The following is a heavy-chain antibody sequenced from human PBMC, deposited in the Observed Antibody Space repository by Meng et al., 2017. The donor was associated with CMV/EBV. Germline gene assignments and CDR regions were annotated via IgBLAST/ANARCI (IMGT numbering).Heavy chain of an antibody. D-gene: IGHD3-22*01. CDR1: SYA. CDR3: ARPRSRANYYDSSGPAALDY. CDR2: IIPILGIA. V-gene: IGHV1-69*10. J-gene: IGHJ4*02. Sequence: SYAISWVRQAPGQGLELMGGIIPILGIANYAQKFQGRVTITADKSTSTAYMELSSLRSEDTAVYYCARPRSRANYYDSSGPAALDYWGQGTLVTVSS.